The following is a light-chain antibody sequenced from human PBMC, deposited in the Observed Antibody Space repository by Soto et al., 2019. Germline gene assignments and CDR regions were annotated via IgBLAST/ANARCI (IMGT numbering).Light chain of an antibody. CDR3: NSYTGSSTYV. V-gene: IGLV2-18*02. Sequence: QSVLAQPPSVSGSPGQSVAISCTGTSSDVGSYNRVSWYQQPPGAAPKLMIYEVGNRPSGVPDRFSGSKSGNTASLTISGLQAEDEADYYCNSYTGSSTYVFGTGTKVTVL. CDR1: SSDVGSYNR. J-gene: IGLJ1*01. CDR2: EVG.